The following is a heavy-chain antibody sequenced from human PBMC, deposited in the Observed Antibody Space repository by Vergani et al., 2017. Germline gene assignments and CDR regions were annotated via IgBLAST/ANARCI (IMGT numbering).Heavy chain of an antibody. CDR3: ARGGLFGEFEYYFDY. V-gene: IGHV3-23*04. D-gene: IGHD3-10*02. Sequence: VQLVESGGGVVQPGRSLRLSCAASGFTFSSYAMSWVRQAPGKGLEWVSAISGSGGSTYYADSVKGRFTISRDNSKNTLYLQMNSLRAEDTAVYYCARGGLFGEFEYYFDYWGQGTLVTVSS. J-gene: IGHJ4*02. CDR2: ISGSGGST. CDR1: GFTFSSYA.